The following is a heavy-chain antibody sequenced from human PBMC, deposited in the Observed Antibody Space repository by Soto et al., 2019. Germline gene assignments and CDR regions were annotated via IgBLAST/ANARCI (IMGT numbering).Heavy chain of an antibody. CDR3: AREGPGYYDSNVSGAFDI. Sequence: PGGSLRLSCAASGFTFSSYAMHWVRQAPGKGLEWVAVISYDGSNKYYADSVKGRFTISRDNSKNTLYLQMNSLRAEDTAVYYCAREGPGYYDSNVSGAFDIWGQGTMVTVSS. CDR2: ISYDGSNK. CDR1: GFTFSSYA. D-gene: IGHD3-22*01. J-gene: IGHJ3*02. V-gene: IGHV3-30-3*01.